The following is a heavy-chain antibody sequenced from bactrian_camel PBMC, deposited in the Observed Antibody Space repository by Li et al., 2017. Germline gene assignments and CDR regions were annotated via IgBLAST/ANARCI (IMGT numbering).Heavy chain of an antibody. D-gene: IGHD2*01. Sequence: VQLVESGGGSVQAGGSLRLSCVASGYTRWRFNMAWFRQAPGNEREAVAGMETDGVTSYADSVKGRFTISRDNAKNALYLLLNSLKSEDTAMYYCVRGGTASNIVSWDYWGQGTQVTVS. J-gene: IGHJ4*01. V-gene: IGHV3S42*01. CDR1: GYTRWRFN. CDR2: METDGVT. CDR3: VRGGTASNIVSWDY.